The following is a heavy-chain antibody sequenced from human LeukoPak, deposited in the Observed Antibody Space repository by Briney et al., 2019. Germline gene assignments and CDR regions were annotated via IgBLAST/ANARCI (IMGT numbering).Heavy chain of an antibody. D-gene: IGHD1-26*01. CDR3: ARVMGATLPHVHY. Sequence: AASVKVSCKASGYTFTSYYMHWVRQAPGQGLEWMGWINPNSGGTNYAQKFQGRVTMTRDTSISTAYMELSRLRSDDTAVYYCARVMGATLPHVHYWGQGTLVTVSS. CDR1: GYTFTSYY. V-gene: IGHV1-2*02. J-gene: IGHJ4*02. CDR2: INPNSGGT.